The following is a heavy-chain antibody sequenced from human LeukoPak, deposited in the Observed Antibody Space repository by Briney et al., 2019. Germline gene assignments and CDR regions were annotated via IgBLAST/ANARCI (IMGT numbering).Heavy chain of an antibody. D-gene: IGHD6-19*01. CDR2: ISYDGSNK. V-gene: IGHV3-30*18. CDR1: GFTFSSFG. Sequence: PGGSLRLSWEASGFTFSSFGMHWVRQAPGKGREGGAVISYDGSNKYYADSAKGRFTISRDNSKNTLYLQMNSLRAEDTAVYYCAKFGSGSSGWSDYWGQGTLVTVSS. CDR3: AKFGSGSSGWSDY. J-gene: IGHJ4*02.